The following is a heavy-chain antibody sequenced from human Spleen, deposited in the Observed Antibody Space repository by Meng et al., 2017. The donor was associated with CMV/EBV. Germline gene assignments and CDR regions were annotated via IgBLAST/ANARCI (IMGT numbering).Heavy chain of an antibody. Sequence: GSLRLSCTVSGGSISSSSYYWGWIRQPPGKGLEWIGSTYYSGSTNYNPSLKSRVTISVDTSKNQFSLKLSSVTAADTAVYYCARAASSGWYWYYYGMDVWGQGTTVTVSS. CDR2: TYYSGST. V-gene: IGHV4-39*07. D-gene: IGHD6-19*01. CDR3: ARAASSGWYWYYYGMDV. CDR1: GGSISSSSYY. J-gene: IGHJ6*02.